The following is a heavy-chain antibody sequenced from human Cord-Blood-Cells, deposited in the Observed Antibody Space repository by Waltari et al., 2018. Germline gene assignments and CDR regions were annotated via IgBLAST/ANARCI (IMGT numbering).Heavy chain of an antibody. CDR2: INHSGST. Sequence: QVQLQQWGAGLLKPSETLSLTCAVYGGSFSGYYWSWIRQPPGKGLEWIGEINHSGSTNNNPSLKSRVTRSVDTSKNQFSLKLSSVTAADTAVYYCARGRSITIFGVVIISHDAFDIWGQGTMVTVSS. D-gene: IGHD3-3*01. CDR3: ARGRSITIFGVVIISHDAFDI. J-gene: IGHJ3*02. CDR1: GGSFSGYY. V-gene: IGHV4-34*01.